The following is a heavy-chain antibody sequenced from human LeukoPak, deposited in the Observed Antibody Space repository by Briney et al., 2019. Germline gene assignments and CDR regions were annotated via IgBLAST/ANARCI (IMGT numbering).Heavy chain of an antibody. CDR1: GFTIGTAW. CDR3: IAHFPYFYGFDV. D-gene: IGHD3-3*02. Sequence: GSLRLSCVSSGFTIGTAWMSWVRQAPGKGLEWLGHIKSEGEGATTDYAAPAKGRFAISRDDSKNMIYLRMSSLKIDDTAIYYCIAHFPYFYGFDVWGKGTTVTVSS. J-gene: IGHJ6*04. V-gene: IGHV3-15*01. CDR2: IKSEGEGATT.